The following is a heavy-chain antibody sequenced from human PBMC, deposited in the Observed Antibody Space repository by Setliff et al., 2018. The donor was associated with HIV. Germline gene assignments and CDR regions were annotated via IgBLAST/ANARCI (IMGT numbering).Heavy chain of an antibody. J-gene: IGHJ6*02. V-gene: IGHV4-39*07. D-gene: IGHD5-18*01. CDR3: ARERGGGYSYGRGMDV. CDR1: GGSISSTSYY. CDR2: IYYSGST. Sequence: SETLSLTFTVSGGSISSTSYYWGWIRQPPGKGLEWIVTIYYSGSTYYNPSLKSRVTISVDTSKNQFSLKLSSVTAADTAVYYCARERGGGYSYGRGMDVWGQGTTVTVSS.